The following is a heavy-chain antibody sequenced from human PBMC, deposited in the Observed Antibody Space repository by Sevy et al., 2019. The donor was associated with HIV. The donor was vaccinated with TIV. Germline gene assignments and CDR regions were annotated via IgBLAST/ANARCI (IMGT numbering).Heavy chain of an antibody. CDR3: AKRGGYDTSGYVSYYYYGMDV. D-gene: IGHD3-22*01. CDR2: ISFDGDTK. CDR1: GFSFRNYG. V-gene: IGHV3-30*18. J-gene: IGHJ6*02. Sequence: GGSLRLSCAASGFSFRNYGMHWVRQAPGKGLEWLALISFDGDTKYSGDSVKGRFTISRANSKNKLYLQMNSMRVEDTAVYYCAKRGGYDTSGYVSYYYYGMDVWGQGTTVTVSS.